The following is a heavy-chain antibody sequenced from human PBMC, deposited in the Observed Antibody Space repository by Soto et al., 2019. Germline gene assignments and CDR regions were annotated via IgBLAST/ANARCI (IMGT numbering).Heavy chain of an antibody. Sequence: ASVKVSCKASGYTFSGYYIHWLRQAPGQGLEWMGWINPNSGGTNYAQKFQGRVIVTRDTPTSTAYMELSRLTSDDTAVYYCARSLTEGYCTITGCYTRPLYGMDVWGQGTTVTVSS. CDR1: GYTFSGYY. CDR3: ARSLTEGYCTITGCYTRPLYGMDV. D-gene: IGHD2-2*02. J-gene: IGHJ6*02. V-gene: IGHV1-2*02. CDR2: INPNSGGT.